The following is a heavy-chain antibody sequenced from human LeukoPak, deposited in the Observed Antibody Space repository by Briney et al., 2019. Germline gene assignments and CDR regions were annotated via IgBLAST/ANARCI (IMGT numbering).Heavy chain of an antibody. CDR3: ARHRYTGGGEDY. Sequence: SQTLSLTCTVSGGSISSGDHYWTWIRQPPGKGLECIGHIYNSGNTYYNSSLKSRVTISLDTSKNQVSLKVRSVTAADTAIYYCARHRYTGGGEDYWGQGTLVTVSS. CDR1: GGSISSGDHY. CDR2: IYNSGNT. J-gene: IGHJ4*02. D-gene: IGHD2-21*01. V-gene: IGHV4-30-4*01.